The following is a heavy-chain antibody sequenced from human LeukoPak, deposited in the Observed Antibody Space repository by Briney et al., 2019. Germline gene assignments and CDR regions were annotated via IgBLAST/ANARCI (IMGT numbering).Heavy chain of an antibody. J-gene: IGHJ2*01. CDR2: IYGGGDAT. Sequence: GGSLRLSCAASGFTFSSHAMTWFRQAPEKGLEWVASIYGGGDATFYADSVRGRFTISRDNSKNALYLQLNSLSADDSAIYYCAKDWTVVPLAYWYFDLWGRGTLVTVSS. D-gene: IGHD2-2*01. CDR1: GFTFSSHA. CDR3: AKDWTVVPLAYWYFDL. V-gene: IGHV3-23*01.